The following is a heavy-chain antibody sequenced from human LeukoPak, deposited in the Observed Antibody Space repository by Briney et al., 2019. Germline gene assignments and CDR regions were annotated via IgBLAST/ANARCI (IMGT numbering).Heavy chain of an antibody. Sequence: PSGTLSLTCSVSGASISSSTYYWGWIRQPRGKGLEWIGAIYYTGTTYYNPSLRSRVTISVDTSKNHFSLKLSSVTAADTALYYCARAPRQGSIGGLDFWGQGTLVTVSS. CDR1: GASISSSTYY. D-gene: IGHD3-16*01. J-gene: IGHJ4*02. V-gene: IGHV4-39*02. CDR2: IYYTGTT. CDR3: ARAPRQGSIGGLDF.